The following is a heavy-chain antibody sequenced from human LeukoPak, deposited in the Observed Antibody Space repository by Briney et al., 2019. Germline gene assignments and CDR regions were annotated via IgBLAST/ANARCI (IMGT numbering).Heavy chain of an antibody. V-gene: IGHV4-4*07. D-gene: IGHD3-16*01. CDR3: ASAWGGSPYFFDY. CDR1: GASISSFY. Sequence: PSETLSLTCTVSGASISSFYWSWIRQTAGKGLEWIGRFYTSGTTNYNPSLKSRVTVSVDTSKNQFSLKLSSVTAADTAVYYCASAWGGSPYFFDYWGQGTLVTVSS. J-gene: IGHJ4*02. CDR2: FYTSGTT.